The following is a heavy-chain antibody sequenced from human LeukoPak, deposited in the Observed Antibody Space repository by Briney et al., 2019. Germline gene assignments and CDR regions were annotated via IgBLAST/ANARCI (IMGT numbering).Heavy chain of an antibody. Sequence: PSQTLSLTCTVSGGSISSGSYYWSWIRQPAGKGLEWIGRIYTSGSTNYNPPLKSRVTISVDTSKNQFSLKLSSVTAADTAVYYCARAGKGSSWGQGTLVTVSS. CDR1: GGSISSGSYY. CDR3: ARAGKGSS. D-gene: IGHD6-6*01. J-gene: IGHJ4*02. V-gene: IGHV4-61*02. CDR2: IYTSGST.